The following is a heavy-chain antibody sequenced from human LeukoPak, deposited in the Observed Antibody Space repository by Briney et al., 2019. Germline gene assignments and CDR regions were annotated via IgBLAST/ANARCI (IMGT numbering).Heavy chain of an antibody. CDR3: AREGGGSYSVDY. D-gene: IGHD1-26*01. CDR2: IKEDGSAQ. J-gene: IGHJ4*02. Sequence: GGSLRLSCAASGFTFNGYWMSWVRQAPGKGLEWVANIKEDGSAQYYVGSVKGRFTISRDNAKNSLNLQMNSLRAEDTAVYYCAREGGGSYSVDYWGQGTLVTVSS. CDR1: GFTFNGYW. V-gene: IGHV3-7*01.